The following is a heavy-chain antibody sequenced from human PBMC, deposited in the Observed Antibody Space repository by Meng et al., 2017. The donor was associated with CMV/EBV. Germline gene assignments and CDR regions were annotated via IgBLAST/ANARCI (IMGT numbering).Heavy chain of an antibody. CDR2: ISSNGGST. J-gene: IGHJ4*02. CDR3: ARVTGAGDYYFDY. D-gene: IGHD4-17*01. V-gene: IGHV3-64*02. CDR1: GFTFSSYS. Sequence: GGSLRLSCAASGFTFSSYSMNWVRQAPGKGLEYVSAISSNGGSTYYADSVKGRFTISRDNSKNTQYLQMGSLRAEDMAVYYCARVTGAGDYYFDYWGQGTLVTVSS.